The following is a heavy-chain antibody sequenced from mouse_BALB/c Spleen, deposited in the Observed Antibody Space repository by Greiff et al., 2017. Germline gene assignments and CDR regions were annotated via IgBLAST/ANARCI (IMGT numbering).Heavy chain of an antibody. D-gene: IGHD1-1*01. J-gene: IGHJ4*01. Sequence: QVQLQQSGAELAKPGASVKMSCKASGYTFTSYWMHWVKQRPGQGLEWIGYINPSTGYTEYNQKFKDKATLTADKSSSTAYMQLSSLTSEDSAVYYCARGTYYGSSYKYAMDYWGQGTSVTVSA. V-gene: IGHV1-7*01. CDR1: GYTFTSYW. CDR2: INPSTGYT. CDR3: ARGTYYGSSYKYAMDY.